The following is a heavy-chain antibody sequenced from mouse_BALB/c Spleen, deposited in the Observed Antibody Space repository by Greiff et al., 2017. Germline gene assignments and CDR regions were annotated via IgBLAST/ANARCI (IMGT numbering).Heavy chain of an antibody. J-gene: IGHJ2*01. CDR3: ASGDGYYFDY. D-gene: IGHD2-3*01. V-gene: IGHV2-9*02. Sequence: VQLQESGPGLVAPSQSLSITCTVSGFSLTSYGVHWVRQPPGKGLEWLGVIWAGGSTNYNSALMSRLSISKDNSKSQVFLKMNSLQTDDTAMYYCASGDGYYFDYWGQGTTLTVSS. CDR2: IWAGGST. CDR1: GFSLTSYG.